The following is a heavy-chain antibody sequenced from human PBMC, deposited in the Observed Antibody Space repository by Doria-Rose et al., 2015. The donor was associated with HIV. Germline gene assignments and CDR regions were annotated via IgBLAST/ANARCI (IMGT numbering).Heavy chain of an antibody. CDR2: IFSDDER. D-gene: IGHD6-13*01. Sequence: QITLKESGPVLVKPTETLTLTCTVSGVSLSSPGMGVSWIRQPPGKALEWLANIFSDDERSYKTSLKSRLTISRGTSKRQVVLTMTDMDPVDTAIYYCARIKSSGWYHKFYFDFWGQGTLVIVSA. CDR3: ARIKSSGWYHKFYFDF. V-gene: IGHV2-26*01. J-gene: IGHJ4*02. CDR1: GVSLSSPGMG.